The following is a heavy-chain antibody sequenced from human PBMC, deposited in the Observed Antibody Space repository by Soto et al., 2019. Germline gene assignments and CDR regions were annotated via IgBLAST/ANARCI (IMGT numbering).Heavy chain of an antibody. V-gene: IGHV2-5*02. J-gene: IGHJ4*02. CDR2: IYWDDDK. Sequence: QITLKESGPPLVKPTQTLTLTCTFSGFSLSSTRMAVGWIRQPPGKALEWLALIYWDDDKRYSPFLKSRLTITKDPSKNQVVLTMSNMVPVDTARYYCAHIVVAGLGYYFDYWGQGTLVTVSS. CDR3: AHIVVAGLGYYFDY. D-gene: IGHD6-19*01. CDR1: GFSLSSTRMA.